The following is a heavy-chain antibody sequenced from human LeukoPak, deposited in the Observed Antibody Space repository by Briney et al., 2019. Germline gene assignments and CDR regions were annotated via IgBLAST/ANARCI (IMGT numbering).Heavy chain of an antibody. V-gene: IGHV3-23*01. Sequence: PGGSLRLSCAASGFTFNNYAMSWVRQVPGKGLEWVSVISGSGSTTNSADSVKGRFTISRDNSKNTLFLQMDSLRAEDTALYYCAKDWTMETRGGGMDVWGQGTTVTVSS. CDR2: ISGSGSTT. D-gene: IGHD4/OR15-4a*01. CDR3: AKDWTMETRGGGMDV. CDR1: GFTFNNYA. J-gene: IGHJ6*02.